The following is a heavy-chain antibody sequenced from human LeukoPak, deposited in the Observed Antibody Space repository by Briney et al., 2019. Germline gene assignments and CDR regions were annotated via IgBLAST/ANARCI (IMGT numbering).Heavy chain of an antibody. D-gene: IGHD3-22*01. CDR2: IYYSGST. Sequence: PSETLSLTCTVSGGSISSSSYYWGWIRQPPGKGLEWIGSIYYSGSTYYNPSLKSRVTISVDTSKNQFSLKLSSVTAADTAVYYCASWVQYYYDSSGYHFDYWGQGTLVTVSS. CDR1: GGSISSSSYY. J-gene: IGHJ4*02. CDR3: ASWVQYYYDSSGYHFDY. V-gene: IGHV4-39*07.